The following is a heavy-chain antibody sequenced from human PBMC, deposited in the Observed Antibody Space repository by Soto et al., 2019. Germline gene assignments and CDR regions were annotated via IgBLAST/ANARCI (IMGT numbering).Heavy chain of an antibody. D-gene: IGHD4-17*01. CDR1: GGTFSSYA. Sequence: QVQLVQSGAEVKKPGSSVKVSCNASGGTFSSYAISWMRQAPGQGLEWMGGIIPIFGTANYAQKFQGRVTITADESTSTAYMELSSLGSEDTAVYYCARPTTDYGGSYYYGMDVWGQGTTVTVSS. CDR2: IIPIFGTA. J-gene: IGHJ6*02. CDR3: ARPTTDYGGSYYYGMDV. V-gene: IGHV1-69*12.